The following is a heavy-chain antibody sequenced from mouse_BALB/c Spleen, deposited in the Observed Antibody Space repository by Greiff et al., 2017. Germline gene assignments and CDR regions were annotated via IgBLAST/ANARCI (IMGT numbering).Heavy chain of an antibody. Sequence: VQVVESGPELVRPGASVKMSCKASGYTFTSYWMHWVKQRPGQGLEWIGMIDPSNSETRLNQKFKDKATLNVDKSSNTAYMQLSSLTSEDSAVYYCARAYYRYDGDFDYWGQGTTLTVSS. V-gene: IGHV1-69*02. CDR3: ARAYYRYDGDFDY. J-gene: IGHJ2*01. CDR1: GYTFTSYW. CDR2: IDPSNSET. D-gene: IGHD2-14*01.